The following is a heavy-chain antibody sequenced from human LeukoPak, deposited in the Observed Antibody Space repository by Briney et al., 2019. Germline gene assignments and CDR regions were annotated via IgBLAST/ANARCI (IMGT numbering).Heavy chain of an antibody. Sequence: SETLSLTCTVSGGSISSSSYYWGWIRQPPGKGLEWIGSIYYSGSTYYNPSLKSRVTISVDTSKNQFSLKLSSVTAADTAVYYCARDFGYSAWGQGTLVTVSS. CDR3: ARDFGYSA. J-gene: IGHJ5*02. V-gene: IGHV4-39*07. CDR2: IYYSGST. D-gene: IGHD5-18*01. CDR1: GGSISSSSYY.